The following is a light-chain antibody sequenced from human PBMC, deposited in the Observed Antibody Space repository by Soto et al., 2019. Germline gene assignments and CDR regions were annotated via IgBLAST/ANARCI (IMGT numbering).Light chain of an antibody. Sequence: DIVMTQSPDSLAVSLGERATINCKSSQSVLFSSNNKNYLAWYQQKPGQPPRLLISWASTRESGVPDRFSGSGSGTDFTLTISSLRAEDVAVYYCQQYYGTPYTFGQGTKLELK. J-gene: IGKJ2*01. CDR3: QQYYGTPYT. V-gene: IGKV4-1*01. CDR1: QSVLFSSNNKNY. CDR2: WAS.